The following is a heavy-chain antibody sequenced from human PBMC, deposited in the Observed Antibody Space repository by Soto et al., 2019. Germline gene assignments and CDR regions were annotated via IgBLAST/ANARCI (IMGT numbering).Heavy chain of an antibody. CDR2: ISSSSSYI. D-gene: IGHD1-7*01. CDR3: ARFGRSVTGTIRAVGY. Sequence: GGSLRLSCAASGFTFSSYSMNWVRQAPGKGLEWVSSISSSSSYIYYADSVKGRFTISRDNAKNSLYLQMNSLRAEDTAVYYCARFGRSVTGTIRAVGYWGQGTLVTVSS. V-gene: IGHV3-21*01. CDR1: GFTFSSYS. J-gene: IGHJ4*02.